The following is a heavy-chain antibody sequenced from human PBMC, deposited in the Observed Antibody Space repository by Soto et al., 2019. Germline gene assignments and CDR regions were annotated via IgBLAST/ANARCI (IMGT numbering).Heavy chain of an antibody. CDR2: INAGNGNT. V-gene: IGHV1-3*01. CDR1: GYTFTSYA. J-gene: IGHJ4*02. D-gene: IGHD1-26*01. CDR3: ARDGSKPTYYFDY. Sequence: ASVKVSCKASGYTFTSYAMHWVRQAPGQRPEWMGWINAGNGNTKYSQKFQGRVTITRDTSASTAYMELSSLRSEDTAVYYCARDGSKPTYYFDYWGQGTLVTVSS.